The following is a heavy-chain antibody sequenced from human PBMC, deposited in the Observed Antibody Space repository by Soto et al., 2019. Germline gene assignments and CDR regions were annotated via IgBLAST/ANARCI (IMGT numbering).Heavy chain of an antibody. D-gene: IGHD6-19*01. CDR2: VSHDGRNT. J-gene: IGHJ4*02. Sequence: EGSLRLSCAASGFTFSDYAMHWVRQAPGKGLEWVAVVSHDGRNTHYADSVKGRFTISRDSSKNTVSLEMTCLRAEDTAVYYCAKGGRQWLVTSDFNYWGQGAL. CDR1: GFTFSDYA. CDR3: AKGGRQWLVTSDFNY. V-gene: IGHV3-30*18.